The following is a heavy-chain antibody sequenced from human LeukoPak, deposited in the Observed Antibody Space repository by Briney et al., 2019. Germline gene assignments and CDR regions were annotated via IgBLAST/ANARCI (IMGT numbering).Heavy chain of an antibody. CDR2: IRYDGSNK. J-gene: IGHJ4*02. Sequence: GGSLRLSCAASGFTFSSYGMHWVRQAPGKGLEWVAFIRYDGSNKYYADSVKGRFTISRDNSKNTLYLQMNSLRPEDTAVYYCARKSTDSSNFDYWGQGTLVTVSS. D-gene: IGHD6-13*01. V-gene: IGHV3-30*02. CDR3: ARKSTDSSNFDY. CDR1: GFTFSSYG.